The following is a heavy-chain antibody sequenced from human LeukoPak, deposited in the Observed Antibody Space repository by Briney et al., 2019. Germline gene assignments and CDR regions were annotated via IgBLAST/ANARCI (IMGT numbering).Heavy chain of an antibody. CDR1: GGSISSYY. CDR3: ARENSIRGFGEQAKEDFQH. CDR2: IYYSGST. D-gene: IGHD3-10*01. Sequence: KTSETLSLTCTVSGGSISSYYWSWIRQPPGKGLEWIGYIYYSGSTNYNPSLKSRVTISVDTSKNQFSLKLSSVTAADTAVYYCARENSIRGFGEQAKEDFQHWGQGTLVTVSS. V-gene: IGHV4-59*12. J-gene: IGHJ1*01.